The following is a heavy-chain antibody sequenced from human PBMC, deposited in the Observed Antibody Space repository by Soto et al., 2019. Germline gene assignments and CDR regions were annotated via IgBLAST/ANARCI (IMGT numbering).Heavy chain of an antibody. D-gene: IGHD2-2*01. Sequence: ASVKVSCKASGYTFTSYGISWVRQAPGQGLEWMGWISAYNGNTNYAQKLQGRVTMTTDTSTSTAYMELRSLRSDDTAVYYCARGCSSTSCYGRRGWFDPWGQGTLVTVSS. CDR3: ARGCSSTSCYGRRGWFDP. V-gene: IGHV1-18*01. CDR1: GYTFTSYG. CDR2: ISAYNGNT. J-gene: IGHJ5*02.